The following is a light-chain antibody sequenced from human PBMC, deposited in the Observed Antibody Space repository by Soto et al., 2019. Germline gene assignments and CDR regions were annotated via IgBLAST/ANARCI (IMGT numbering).Light chain of an antibody. J-gene: IGKJ3*01. CDR1: QSVSSNY. CDR2: GAS. Sequence: EIVLTQSPGTLSVSPGERVTLSCRASQSVSSNYLAWYQQRPGQAPRLVIFGASYRATGIPDRFCGSGSGTDFALTISRLELEDFAVYYCQQYSSSPPEFIFCPWTKVDSK. V-gene: IGKV3-20*01. CDR3: QQYSSSPPEFI.